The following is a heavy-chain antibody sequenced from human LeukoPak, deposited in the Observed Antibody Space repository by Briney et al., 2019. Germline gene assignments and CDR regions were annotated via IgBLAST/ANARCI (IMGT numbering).Heavy chain of an antibody. J-gene: IGHJ4*02. CDR1: GFTFSNAW. CDR3: TTGAPRAYSGSYSNC. CDR2: IKSKTDGGTT. V-gene: IGHV3-15*01. D-gene: IGHD1-26*01. Sequence: GGSLRLSCAASGFTFSNAWMSWVRQAPGKGLEWVGRIKSKTDGGTTDYAAPVKGRFTISRDDSQNTLYLQMNSPKTEDTAVYYCTTGAPRAYSGSYSNCWGQGTLVTVSS.